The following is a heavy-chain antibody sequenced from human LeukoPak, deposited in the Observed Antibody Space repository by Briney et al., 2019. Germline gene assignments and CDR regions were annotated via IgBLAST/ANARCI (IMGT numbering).Heavy chain of an antibody. J-gene: IGHJ4*02. CDR3: AKDLMAAAVSYYFDY. Sequence: GGSLRLSCAASGFTFSSYAMSWVRQAPGKGLXXXXXXXGSGGSTYYADSVKGRFTISRDNSKNTLYLQMNSLRAEDTAVYYCAKDLMAAAVSYYFDYWGQGTLVTVSS. D-gene: IGHD6-13*01. V-gene: IGHV3-23*01. CDR1: GFTFSSYA. CDR2: XXGSGGST.